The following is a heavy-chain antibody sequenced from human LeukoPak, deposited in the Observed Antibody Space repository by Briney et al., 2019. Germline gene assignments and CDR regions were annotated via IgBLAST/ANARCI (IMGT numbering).Heavy chain of an antibody. CDR1: GGSISSSSYY. J-gene: IGHJ4*02. D-gene: IGHD2-15*01. CDR2: VYYSGSN. CDR3: ARRPFCSGGSCPFDY. V-gene: IGHV4-39*01. Sequence: SETLSLTCTVSGGSISSSSYYWGWIRQPPGKGLEWIGSVYYSGSNYYNPSLKSRATISVDTSKNQFSLKLSSVTAADTAVYYCARRPFCSGGSCPFDYWGQGTLVTVSS.